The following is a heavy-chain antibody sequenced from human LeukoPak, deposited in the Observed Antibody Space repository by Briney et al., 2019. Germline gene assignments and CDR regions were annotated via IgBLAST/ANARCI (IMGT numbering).Heavy chain of an antibody. D-gene: IGHD6-6*01. CDR3: AKSISADYYYYGMDV. J-gene: IGHJ6*02. CDR1: GYSFTSYY. V-gene: IGHV1-46*01. CDR2: INPSGGIT. Sequence: ASVKVSCKASGYSFTSYYMHWVRQAPGQGLKWMGIINPSGGITKYAQKLQGRVTMTRDTSTSTVYLEMSSLRSEDTAFYYCAKSISADYYYYGMDVWGQGTTVTVSS.